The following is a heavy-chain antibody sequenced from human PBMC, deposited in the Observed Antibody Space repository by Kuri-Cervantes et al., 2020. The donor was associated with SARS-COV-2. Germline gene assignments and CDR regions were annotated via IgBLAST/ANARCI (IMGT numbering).Heavy chain of an antibody. CDR2: ISGSGGST. D-gene: IGHD6-13*01. V-gene: IGHV3-23*01. CDR3: AKDTGQHIAAADAFDI. Sequence: GESLKISCAASGFTFSSYWMSWVRQAPGKGLEWVSAISGSGGSTYYADSVKGRFTISRDNSKNTLYLQMNSLRAEDTAVYYCAKDTGQHIAAADAFDIWGQGTMVTVSS. CDR1: GFTFSSYW. J-gene: IGHJ3*02.